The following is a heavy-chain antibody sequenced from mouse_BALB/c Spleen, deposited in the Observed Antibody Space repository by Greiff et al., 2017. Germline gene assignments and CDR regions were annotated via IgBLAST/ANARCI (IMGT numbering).Heavy chain of an antibody. D-gene: IGHD2-1*01. J-gene: IGHJ4*01. V-gene: IGHV5-12-2*01. Sequence: EVQRVESGGGLVQPGGSLKLSCAASGFTFSSYTMSWVRQTPEKRLEWVAYISNGGGSTYYPDTVKGRFTISRDNAKNTLYLQMSSLKSEDTAMYYCARHLNGNYGYAMDYWGQGTSVTVSS. CDR2: ISNGGGST. CDR1: GFTFSSYT. CDR3: ARHLNGNYGYAMDY.